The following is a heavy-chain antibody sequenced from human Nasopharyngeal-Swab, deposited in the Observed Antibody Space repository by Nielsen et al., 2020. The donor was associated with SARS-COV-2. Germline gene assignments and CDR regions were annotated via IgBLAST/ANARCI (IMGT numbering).Heavy chain of an antibody. Sequence: SLKISCAASGFTFSSYGMHWVRQAPGKGLEWVAVIWYDGSNKYYADSVKGRFTISRDNSKNTLYLQMNSLRAEDTAVYYCARELQWLVLYYYYGMDVWGQGTTVTVSS. D-gene: IGHD6-19*01. V-gene: IGHV3-33*01. J-gene: IGHJ6*02. CDR1: GFTFSSYG. CDR3: ARELQWLVLYYYYGMDV. CDR2: IWYDGSNK.